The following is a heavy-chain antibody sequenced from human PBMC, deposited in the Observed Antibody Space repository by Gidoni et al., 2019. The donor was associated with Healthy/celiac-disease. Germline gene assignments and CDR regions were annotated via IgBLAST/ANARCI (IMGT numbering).Heavy chain of an antibody. Sequence: QITLKESGPTLVKPTQTLTLTCTFSGFSLSTSGVGVGWIRQPPGKALEWLALIYWDDDKRYSPSLKSRLTITKDTSKNQVVLTMTNMDPVDTATYYCAHRGEDWSSGSPFDYWGQGTLVTVSS. V-gene: IGHV2-5*02. CDR3: AHRGEDWSSGSPFDY. CDR1: GFSLSTSGVG. D-gene: IGHD6-19*01. CDR2: IYWDDDK. J-gene: IGHJ4*02.